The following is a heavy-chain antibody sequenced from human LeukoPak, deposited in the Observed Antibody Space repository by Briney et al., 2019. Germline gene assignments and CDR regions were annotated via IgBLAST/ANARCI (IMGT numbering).Heavy chain of an antibody. CDR2: ISWNSGSI. CDR1: GFTFDDYA. V-gene: IGHV3-9*01. D-gene: IGHD5-24*01. J-gene: IGHJ3*02. Sequence: PGRSLRLSCAASGFTFDDYAMHWVRQAPGKGLEWVSGISWNSGSIGYADSVKGRFTISRDNAKNSLYLQMNSLRAEDTAVYYCARDLLWGLRDGYNSGRAFDIWGQGTMVTVSS. CDR3: ARDLLWGLRDGYNSGRAFDI.